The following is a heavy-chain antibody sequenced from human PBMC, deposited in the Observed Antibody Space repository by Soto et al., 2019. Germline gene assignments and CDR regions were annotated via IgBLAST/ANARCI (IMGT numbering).Heavy chain of an antibody. Sequence: EVQLVESGGGLVQSGGSLRLSCAASGFTLGNYWMHWVRQAPGKGLVWVSRINDYGTTINYAESVEGRFIISRDDAKSEVYRQMNNLRAEDSAVYYCARGGLEPFAYWGQGALVTVSS. CDR2: INDYGTTI. D-gene: IGHD1-1*01. J-gene: IGHJ4*02. CDR3: ARGGLEPFAY. V-gene: IGHV3-74*01. CDR1: GFTLGNYW.